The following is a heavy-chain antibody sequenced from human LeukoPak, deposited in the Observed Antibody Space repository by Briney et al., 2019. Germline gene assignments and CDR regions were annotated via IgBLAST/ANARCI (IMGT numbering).Heavy chain of an antibody. Sequence: PSETLSLTCTVSGGSISSYYWSRIRQPPGKGLEWIGYIYYSGSTNYNPSLKSRVTTSVDTSKNQFSLKLSSVTAADTAVYYCARGEVVRGVINWFDPWGQGTLVTVSS. CDR1: GGSISSYY. J-gene: IGHJ5*02. CDR2: IYYSGST. CDR3: ARGEVVRGVINWFDP. D-gene: IGHD3-10*01. V-gene: IGHV4-59*01.